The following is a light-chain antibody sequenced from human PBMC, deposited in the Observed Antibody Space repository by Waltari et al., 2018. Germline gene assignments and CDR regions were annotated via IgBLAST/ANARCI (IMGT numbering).Light chain of an antibody. CDR1: QSVLYSSKSKSY. Sequence: DIVMTQSPASLAVSLGERATINCKSSQSVLYSSKSKSYLAWYQQKPGQSPKLLIYWASTRESGVPDRFIGSGSGTDFTLTISSLQAEDVAVYYCQQYYTTPWTFGQGTKVEIK. CDR3: QQYYTTPWT. V-gene: IGKV4-1*01. CDR2: WAS. J-gene: IGKJ1*01.